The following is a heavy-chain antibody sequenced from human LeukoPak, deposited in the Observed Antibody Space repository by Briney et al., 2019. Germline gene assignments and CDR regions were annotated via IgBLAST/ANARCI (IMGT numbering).Heavy chain of an antibody. Sequence: SVKVSCKASGYTLTDYYMHWVRQAPGQGLEWMGRIIPIPGIANYAQKFQGRVTITADKSTSTAYMELSSLRSEDTAVYYCARGPRSKVVAPTFDYWGQGTLVTVSS. CDR3: ARGPRSKVVAPTFDY. V-gene: IGHV1-69*04. J-gene: IGHJ4*02. CDR2: IIPIPGIA. CDR1: GYTLTDYY. D-gene: IGHD2-15*01.